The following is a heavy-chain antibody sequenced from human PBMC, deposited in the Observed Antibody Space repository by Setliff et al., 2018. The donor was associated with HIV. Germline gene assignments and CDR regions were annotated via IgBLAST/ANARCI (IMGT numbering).Heavy chain of an antibody. CDR1: GFTFSGYW. CDR2: INPGGSEK. D-gene: IGHD6-25*01. CDR3: VQGGLSSGWGSF. Sequence: PGGSLRLSCAVSGFTFSGYWMTWVRQAPGKGPEWVASINPGGSEKWYVDSVKGRFTISSDNSKNAVYLQMNSLRAEDTAVYYCVQGGLSSGWGSFWGQGTLVTVSS. J-gene: IGHJ4*02. V-gene: IGHV3-7*03.